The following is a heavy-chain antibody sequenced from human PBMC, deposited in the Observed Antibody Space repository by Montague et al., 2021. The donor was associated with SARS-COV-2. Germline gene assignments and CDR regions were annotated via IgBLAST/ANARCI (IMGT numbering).Heavy chain of an antibody. CDR2: IYSGGST. D-gene: IGHD3-10*01. V-gene: IGHV3-53*04. Sequence: SLRLSCAASGFTVSSNYMSWVRQAPGKGLEWVSVIYSGGSTYYADSVKGRFTISRHNSKNTLYLQMNSLSAEDTAVYYRARDLTYGSGRGYYYYGMDVWGQGTTVTVSS. CDR3: ARDLTYGSGRGYYYYGMDV. J-gene: IGHJ6*02. CDR1: GFTVSSNY.